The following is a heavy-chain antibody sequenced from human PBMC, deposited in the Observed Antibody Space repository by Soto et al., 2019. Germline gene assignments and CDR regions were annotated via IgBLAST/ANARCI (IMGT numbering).Heavy chain of an antibody. J-gene: IGHJ4*02. Sequence: EVQLLESGGGLVQPGGSLRLSCAASGFTFSSYAMSWVRQAPGKGLEGVSAISGSGGSTYYADSVKGRCTISRDNSKNTRYLQMNLLRAEDTAVYYCAKGPLGTHFGYLDYWGQGTLVTVSS. CDR3: AKGPLGTHFGYLDY. D-gene: IGHD1-1*01. CDR2: ISGSGGST. V-gene: IGHV3-23*01. CDR1: GFTFSSYA.